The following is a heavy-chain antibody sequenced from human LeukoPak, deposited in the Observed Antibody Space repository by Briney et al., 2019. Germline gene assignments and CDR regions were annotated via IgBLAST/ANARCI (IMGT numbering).Heavy chain of an antibody. V-gene: IGHV3-23*01. CDR3: AKIGVIGNWYYDV. CDR1: GFSFSSHG. CDR2: ISSGSGYT. J-gene: IGHJ2*01. Sequence: PGGSLTLSCAASGFSFSSHGMSCVRQAPWKGPEWVSSISSGSGYTFYADSVKGRFTISRDNPKNTLYLQMNSLRAGDTAIYHCAKIGVIGNWYYDVWGRGTLVTVSS. D-gene: IGHD3-10*01.